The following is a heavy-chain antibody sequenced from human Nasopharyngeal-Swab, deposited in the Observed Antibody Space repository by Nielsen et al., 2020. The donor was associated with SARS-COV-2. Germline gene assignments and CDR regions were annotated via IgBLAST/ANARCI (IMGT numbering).Heavy chain of an antibody. V-gene: IGHV4-34*01. Sequence: WIRQPPGKGLEWIGEIKHSGSTNYNPSLKSRVTISGDTSKNQLSLKLSSVTAADTAVYYCARERGGPRDDSSGYLYYFDYWGQGTLVTVSS. D-gene: IGHD3-22*01. CDR3: ARERGGPRDDSSGYLYYFDY. J-gene: IGHJ4*02. CDR2: IKHSGST.